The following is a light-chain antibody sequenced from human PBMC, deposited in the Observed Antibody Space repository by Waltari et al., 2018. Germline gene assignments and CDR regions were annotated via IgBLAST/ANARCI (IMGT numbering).Light chain of an antibody. CDR3: CSYAGASTVV. Sequence: QSALTQPASVSGSPGQSITISCTGTSSDVGSSNLVSWYQHHPGKAPKLLIYGGNKRPSGFSNRFSGSKSGNTASLTSSGVQAEDEADYYCCSYAGASTVVFGGGTRVTVL. V-gene: IGLV2-23*01. CDR2: GGN. J-gene: IGLJ2*01. CDR1: SSDVGSSNL.